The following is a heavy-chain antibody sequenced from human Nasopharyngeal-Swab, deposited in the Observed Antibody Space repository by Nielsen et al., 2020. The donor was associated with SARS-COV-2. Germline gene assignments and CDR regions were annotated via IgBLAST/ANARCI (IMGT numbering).Heavy chain of an antibody. CDR3: AASPNYYDSSGYPFDI. J-gene: IGHJ3*02. CDR1: GFTFTSSA. V-gene: IGHV1-58*01. CDR2: IVVGSGNT. D-gene: IGHD3-22*01. Sequence: SGKVSCKASGFTFTSSAVQRVRQARGQRLEWIGWIVVGSGNTNYAQKFQERVTITRDMSTSTAYMELSSLRSEDTAVYYCAASPNYYDSSGYPFDIWGQGTMVTVSS.